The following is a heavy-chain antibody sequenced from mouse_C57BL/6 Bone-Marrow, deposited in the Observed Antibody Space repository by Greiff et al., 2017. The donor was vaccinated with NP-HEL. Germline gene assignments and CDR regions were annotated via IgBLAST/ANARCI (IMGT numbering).Heavy chain of an antibody. CDR1: GFSLTSYG. CDR2: IWSGGST. J-gene: IGHJ3*01. CDR3: ASPIYDGYYRFAY. Sequence: QVQLQQSGPGLVQPSQSLSITCTVSGFSLTSYGVHWVRQSPGKGLEWLGVIWSGGSTDYNAAFISRLSISKDNSKSQVFFKMNSLQADDTAIYYCASPIYDGYYRFAYWGQGTLVTVSA. D-gene: IGHD2-3*01. V-gene: IGHV2-2*01.